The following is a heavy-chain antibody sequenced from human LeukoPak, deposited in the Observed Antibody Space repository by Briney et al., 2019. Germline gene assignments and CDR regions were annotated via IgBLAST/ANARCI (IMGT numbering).Heavy chain of an antibody. CDR1: GFTVSSNY. CDR3: ARYITKMAGGTGFDY. J-gene: IGHJ4*02. Sequence: QSGGSLRLSCAASGFTVSSNYMTWVRQAPGKGLEWVSLIYSDGTTYYADSVKGRFTISRDNSKNTLYLQMSSLRVEDTAVYYCARYITKMAGGTGFDYWGQGTLVTVSS. CDR2: IYSDGTT. V-gene: IGHV3-53*01. D-gene: IGHD6-19*01.